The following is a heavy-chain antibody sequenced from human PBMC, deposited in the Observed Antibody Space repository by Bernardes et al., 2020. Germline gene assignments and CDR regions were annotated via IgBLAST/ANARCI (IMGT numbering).Heavy chain of an antibody. J-gene: IGHJ6*04. D-gene: IGHD6-6*01. CDR2: INPNSCGT. V-gene: IGHV1-2*06. CDR1: GYTFTGYY. CDR3: ARDDSSSEHYYYGMDV. Sequence: ASVKVSCMASGYTFTGYYMHWVRQAPGQGLEWMGRINPNSCGTNYAQKFQGRVTMTRDTSISTAYMELSRLRSDDTAVYYCARDDSSSEHYYYGMDVWGKGTTVTVSS.